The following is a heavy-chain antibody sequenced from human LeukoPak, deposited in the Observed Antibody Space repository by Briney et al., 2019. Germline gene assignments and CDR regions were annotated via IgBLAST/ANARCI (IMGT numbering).Heavy chain of an antibody. CDR1: GFTFSGYS. V-gene: IGHV3-48*01. J-gene: IGHJ6*02. D-gene: IGHD3-10*01. CDR2: ITSTSGTI. CDR3: MVRGV. Sequence: GGSLRLSCAASGFTFSGYSMNWVRQAPGKGLEWISYITSTSGTIHYADSVKGRFTISRDNSKNSLYPQMNSLGVEDTAVFYCMVRGVWGQGTRVSVSS.